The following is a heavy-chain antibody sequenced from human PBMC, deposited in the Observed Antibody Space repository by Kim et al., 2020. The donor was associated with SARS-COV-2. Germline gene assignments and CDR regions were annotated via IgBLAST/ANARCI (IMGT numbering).Heavy chain of an antibody. Sequence: GGSLRLSCAASGFTFSSYAMHWVRQAPGKGLEWVAVISYDGSNKYYADSVKGRFTISRDNSKNTLYLQMNSLRAEDTAVYYCARDRGAYYDILTGYYHY. V-gene: IGHV3-30*04. CDR3: ARDRGAYYDILTGYYHY. D-gene: IGHD3-9*01. J-gene: IGHJ6*01. CDR1: GFTFSSYA. CDR2: ISYDGSNK.